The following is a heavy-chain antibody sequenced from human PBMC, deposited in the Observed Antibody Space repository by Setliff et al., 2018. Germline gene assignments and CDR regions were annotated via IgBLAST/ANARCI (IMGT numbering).Heavy chain of an antibody. CDR1: GYTFTNYG. D-gene: IGHD2-2*01. Sequence: ASVKVSCKASGYTFTNYGISWVRQAPGQGLEWMGWISAYNDNTNYAQKVQGRVTMTTDTSTSTAYMEVRSLRSDDTAVYYCARDRKEIVVKPPAASLDYWGQGTQVTVSS. J-gene: IGHJ4*02. CDR3: ARDRKEIVVKPPAASLDY. CDR2: ISAYNDNT. V-gene: IGHV1-18*01.